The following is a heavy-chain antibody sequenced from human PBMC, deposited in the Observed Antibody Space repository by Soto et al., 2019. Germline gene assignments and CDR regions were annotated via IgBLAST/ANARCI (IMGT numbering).Heavy chain of an antibody. Sequence: GGSLSISCAASGFTFSSYGMHWVRQAPGKGLEWVAVIWYDGSNKYYADSVKGRFTISRDNSKNTLYLQMNSLRAEDTAVYYCARDRVYGDFPYYYYGMDVWGQGTTVTVSS. V-gene: IGHV3-33*01. J-gene: IGHJ6*02. CDR3: ARDRVYGDFPYYYYGMDV. D-gene: IGHD4-17*01. CDR1: GFTFSSYG. CDR2: IWYDGSNK.